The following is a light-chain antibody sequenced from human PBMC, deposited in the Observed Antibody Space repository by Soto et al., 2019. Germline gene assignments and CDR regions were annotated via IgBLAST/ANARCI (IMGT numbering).Light chain of an antibody. CDR1: QSVSNNY. Sequence: EILLTQSPGTLSLSPGERATLSCRASQSVSNNYLAWYQQKPGQAPRLLIYGASNRATGIPDSLSGSASGADFPLTISRLAPEDFAVYYCQQYGSPGTFGHGTKVDIK. J-gene: IGKJ1*01. V-gene: IGKV3-20*01. CDR2: GAS. CDR3: QQYGSPGT.